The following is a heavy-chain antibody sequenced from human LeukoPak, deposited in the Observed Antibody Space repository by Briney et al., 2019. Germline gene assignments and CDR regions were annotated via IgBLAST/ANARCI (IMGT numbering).Heavy chain of an antibody. CDR2: IYYGGST. Sequence: SETLSLTCTVSGGSISSYYWTWLRQPPGKGLEWIGYIYYGGSTNYNPSLKSRVTISVDTSKNQFSLKLSSVTAADTAVYYCARHAGSRLYYFDYWGQGTLVTVSS. CDR3: ARHAGSRLYYFDY. V-gene: IGHV4-59*08. CDR1: GGSISSYY. D-gene: IGHD1-26*01. J-gene: IGHJ4*02.